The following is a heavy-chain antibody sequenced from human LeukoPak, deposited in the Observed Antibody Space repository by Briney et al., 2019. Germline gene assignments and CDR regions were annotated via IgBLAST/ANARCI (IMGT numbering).Heavy chain of an antibody. Sequence: GGSLRLSCAASGFTFSSYDMHWVRQAPGKGLEWVSGLSASGGSTYYADSVKGRFTISRDNSKNTLYLQMSSLRAEDTAIYYCAKSRGSGTGSYYDYWGQGTLVTVSS. CDR3: AKSRGSGTGSYYDY. D-gene: IGHD2-15*01. V-gene: IGHV3-23*01. J-gene: IGHJ4*02. CDR2: LSASGGST. CDR1: GFTFSSYD.